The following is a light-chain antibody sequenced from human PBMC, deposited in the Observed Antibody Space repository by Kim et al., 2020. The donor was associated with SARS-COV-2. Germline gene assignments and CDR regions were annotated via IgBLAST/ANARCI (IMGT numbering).Light chain of an antibody. CDR2: HAS. J-gene: IGKJ4*01. CDR3: QQANNSPLT. Sequence: DIQMTQSPSSVSVSLGDRVTITCRASQGIHSWLAWYQQKPGKAPKLLIYHASSLQGGVPSRFSGSGSGTDFTLNISSLQPEDFAAYYCQQANNSPLTFGGGTKVDIK. V-gene: IGKV1-12*01. CDR1: QGIHSW.